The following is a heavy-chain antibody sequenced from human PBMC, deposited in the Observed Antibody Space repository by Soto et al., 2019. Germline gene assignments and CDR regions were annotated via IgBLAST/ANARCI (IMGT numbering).Heavy chain of an antibody. CDR2: IYSSGST. J-gene: IGHJ4*02. D-gene: IGHD6-19*01. CDR3: ARDRYSNGWVDY. CDR1: GGSISSHY. Sequence: SETLSLTCIVSGGSISSHYWSWIRQPPGKGLEWIGYIYSSGSTNYNPSLKSRVIISVDTSNDQFSLKLSSVTAADTAVYYCARDRYSNGWVDYWGQGTLVTVSS. V-gene: IGHV4-59*11.